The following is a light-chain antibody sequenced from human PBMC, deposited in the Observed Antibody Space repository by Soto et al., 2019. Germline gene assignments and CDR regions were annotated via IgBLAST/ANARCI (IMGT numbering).Light chain of an antibody. J-gene: IGKJ2*03. CDR1: QDINVY. CDR2: SAS. CDR3: QHGYVAPYS. V-gene: IGKV1-39*01. Sequence: DIQMTQSPSSVSASIGDTVTITCRASQDINVYLNWYQQKPGEVPKLLIYSASTLHSGVPSRFTGSGSETDFTLTIRSLQPEDFATYYCQHGYVAPYSFGQGPRWISN.